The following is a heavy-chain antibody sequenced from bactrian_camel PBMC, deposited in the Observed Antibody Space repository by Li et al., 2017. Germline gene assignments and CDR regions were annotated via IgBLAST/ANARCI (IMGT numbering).Heavy chain of an antibody. CDR3: QSSVIG. CDR2: IRRDGST. Sequence: QLVESGGGLVQAGGSLRLSCTASGFSFDGFDTVWYRQAPGEECELVSSIRRDGSTYDTDAVKGRFTFSQDNAKNTVYLQLRELKTEDTAMYYCQSSVIGWGQGTQVTVS. CDR1: GFSFDGFD. J-gene: IGHJ4*01. V-gene: IGHV3S55*01.